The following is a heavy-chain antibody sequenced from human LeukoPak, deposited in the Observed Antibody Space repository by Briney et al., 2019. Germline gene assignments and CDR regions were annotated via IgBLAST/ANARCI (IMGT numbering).Heavy chain of an antibody. J-gene: IGHJ4*02. V-gene: IGHV3-30-3*02. CDR3: AKYGYCSSTAPCLDY. CDR1: GFTFSSYA. D-gene: IGHD2-2*03. CDR2: ISYDGSNK. Sequence: PGGSLRLSCTASGFTFSSYAMHWVRQAPGKGLEWVAVISYDGSNKYYADSVKGRFTISRDNSKNTLYLQMNSLRAEDTAVYYCAKYGYCSSTAPCLDYWGQGTLVTVSS.